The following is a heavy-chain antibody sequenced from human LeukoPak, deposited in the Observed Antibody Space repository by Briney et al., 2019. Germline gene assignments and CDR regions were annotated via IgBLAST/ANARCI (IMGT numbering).Heavy chain of an antibody. D-gene: IGHD5-24*01. CDR1: GYTFTGYY. CDR3: ARAGGWLQSPFDY. J-gene: IGHJ4*02. Sequence: GASVKVSCKASGYTFTGYYMHWVRQAPGQGLEWMGWINPNSGGTNYAQKFQGRVTMTRDTSISTVYMELSRLRSDDTAVYYCARAGGWLQSPFDYWGQGTLVTVSS. V-gene: IGHV1-2*02. CDR2: INPNSGGT.